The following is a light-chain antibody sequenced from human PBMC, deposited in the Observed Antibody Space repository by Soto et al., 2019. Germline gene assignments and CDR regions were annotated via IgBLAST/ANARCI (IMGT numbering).Light chain of an antibody. CDR2: WAS. J-gene: IGKJ5*01. Sequence: DIVLSQSPDSLALSLGERATINCKSSQSVLYSPNNKNYLAWYQQRPGQPPKLLIFWASTRESGVPDRFSGSGSGTDFTLTINSLQAEDVAVYYCQHYYTFPPVTFGQGTRLEIK. CDR3: QHYYTFPPVT. V-gene: IGKV4-1*01. CDR1: QSVLYSPNNKNY.